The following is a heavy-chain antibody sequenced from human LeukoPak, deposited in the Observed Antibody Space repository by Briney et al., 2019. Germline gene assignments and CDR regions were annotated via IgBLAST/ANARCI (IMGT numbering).Heavy chain of an antibody. Sequence: ASVKVSCKASGYTFTDYYMHWVRQAPAQGLVWMGWINPHNGGTNYAQKFQGRVTMTRDTSISTAYLYLSSLKSDDTAVYYCASRTDYYDRSGYFPDYWGQGTLVTVSS. J-gene: IGHJ4*02. CDR3: ASRTDYYDRSGYFPDY. CDR2: INPHNGGT. D-gene: IGHD3-22*01. V-gene: IGHV1-2*02. CDR1: GYTFTDYY.